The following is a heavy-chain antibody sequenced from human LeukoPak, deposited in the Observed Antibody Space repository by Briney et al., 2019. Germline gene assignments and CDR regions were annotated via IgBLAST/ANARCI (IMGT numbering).Heavy chain of an antibody. CDR2: ISGSGDST. CDR1: GGSISSSN. Sequence: ETLSLTCAVSGGSISSSNWWSWVRQPPGKGLEWVSAISGSGDSTYYADSVKGRFTISRDNSKNTLYLQMNSLRAEDTAVYYCAKDLGYCSGTSCYWDCWGQGTLVTVSS. J-gene: IGHJ4*02. D-gene: IGHD2-2*01. CDR3: AKDLGYCSGTSCYWDC. V-gene: IGHV3-23*01.